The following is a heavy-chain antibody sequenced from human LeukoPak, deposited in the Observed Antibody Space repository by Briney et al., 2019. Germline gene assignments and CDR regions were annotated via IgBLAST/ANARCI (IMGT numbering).Heavy chain of an antibody. CDR2: IYSGGST. V-gene: IGHV3-53*01. Sequence: GGSLRLSCAASGFTFDDYTMHWVRQAPGKGLEWVSVIYSGGSTYYADSMKGRFTISRDNSKNTLYLQMNSLRAEDTAVYYCARGSEFSSGSLDPWGQGTLVTVSS. CDR1: GFTFDDYT. J-gene: IGHJ5*02. D-gene: IGHD6-19*01. CDR3: ARGSEFSSGSLDP.